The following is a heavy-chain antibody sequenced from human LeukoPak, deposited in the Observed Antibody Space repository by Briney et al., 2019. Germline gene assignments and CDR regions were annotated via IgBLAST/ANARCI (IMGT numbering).Heavy chain of an antibody. Sequence: PSETLSLTCAVYGGSFSGYYWSWIRQPPGKGLEWIGEINHSGSTNYNPSLKSRVTISVDTSKNRFSLKLSSVTAADTAVYYCARGPRGYSGYPPFDYWGQGTLVTVSS. CDR3: ARGPRGYSGYPPFDY. CDR2: INHSGST. D-gene: IGHD5-12*01. CDR1: GGSFSGYY. V-gene: IGHV4-34*01. J-gene: IGHJ4*02.